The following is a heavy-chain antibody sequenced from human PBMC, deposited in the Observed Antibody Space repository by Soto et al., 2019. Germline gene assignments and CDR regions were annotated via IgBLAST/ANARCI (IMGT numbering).Heavy chain of an antibody. J-gene: IGHJ4*02. V-gene: IGHV1-8*01. CDR3: ARGQEYSGYDYGSGNY. Sequence: GASVKVSCKASGYTFTSYDINWVRQATGQGLEWMGWMNPNSGNTGYAQKFQGRVTMTRNTSISTAYMELSSLRSEDTAVYYCARGQEYSGYDYGSGNYWGQGTLVTVSS. D-gene: IGHD5-12*01. CDR1: GYTFTSYD. CDR2: MNPNSGNT.